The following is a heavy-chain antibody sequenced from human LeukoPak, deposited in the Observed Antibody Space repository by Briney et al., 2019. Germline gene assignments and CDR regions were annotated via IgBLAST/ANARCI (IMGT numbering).Heavy chain of an antibody. J-gene: IGHJ4*02. CDR2: INPNGGST. V-gene: IGHV1-46*03. D-gene: IGHD3-22*01. Sequence: SGKVSCKASGYTFTSYYMHWVRQAPGQGLEWMGLINPNGGSTSYAQKFQGRVTMTRDTSTSTVYMELSSLRSEDTAVYYCARDFYNYDSSGYYALPAGYCGQGTLVTVSS. CDR3: ARDFYNYDSSGYYALPAGY. CDR1: GYTFTSYY.